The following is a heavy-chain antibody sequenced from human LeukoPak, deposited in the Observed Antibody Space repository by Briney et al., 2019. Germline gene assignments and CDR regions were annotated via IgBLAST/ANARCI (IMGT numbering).Heavy chain of an antibody. Sequence: SQTLSLTCAVSGGSMSSANVYWSWIRQHPGKGLEWIGFIYYSGSAYYNPSLKSRVSISIDTSKNQFSLTLNSVTAADTAVYYCARGSYFFDYWGQGTLVTVSS. CDR3: ARGSYFFDY. V-gene: IGHV4-31*11. CDR2: IYYSGSA. J-gene: IGHJ4*02. CDR1: GGSMSSANVY.